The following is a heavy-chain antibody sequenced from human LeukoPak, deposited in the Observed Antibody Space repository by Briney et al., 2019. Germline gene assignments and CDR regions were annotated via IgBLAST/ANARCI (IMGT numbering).Heavy chain of an antibody. D-gene: IGHD6-13*01. V-gene: IGHV4-59*01. CDR3: ARGSSWSYYFDY. CDR2: FHYSGST. CDR1: GGSINNYY. Sequence: SETLSLTCTVSGGSINNYYWSWIRQPPGKGLEWIGYFHYSGSTNYSPSLKSRVTISIDTSKNQFSLKVSSVTAADTAVYYCARGSSWSYYFDYWGQGTLVTVSS. J-gene: IGHJ4*02.